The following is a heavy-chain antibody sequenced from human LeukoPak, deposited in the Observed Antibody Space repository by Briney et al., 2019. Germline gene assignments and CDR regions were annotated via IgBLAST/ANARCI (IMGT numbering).Heavy chain of an antibody. CDR1: GFSFKSYA. CDR3: AQQVGYCSSGNCYFTY. Sequence: SGGSLRLSCAASGFSFKSYAMSWVRQAPGKGLEWVSAINNDGDSTYSADSVKGRFTVSGDNSKNTLYLQMNSLRAEDAAVYYCAQQVGYCSSGNCYFTYWGQGTLVTVSS. D-gene: IGHD2-15*01. J-gene: IGHJ1*01. CDR2: INNDGDST. V-gene: IGHV3-23*01.